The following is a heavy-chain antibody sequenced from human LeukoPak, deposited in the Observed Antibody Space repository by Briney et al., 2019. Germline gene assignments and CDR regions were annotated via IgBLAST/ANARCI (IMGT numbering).Heavy chain of an antibody. CDR3: AREMGDGSGSYYGY. CDR2: ISSSSSYI. CDR1: GFTFSSYS. Sequence: GGSLRLSCAASGFTFSSYSMNWVRQAPGKGLEWVSSISSSSSYIYYADPVKGRFTISRDNAKNSLYLQMNSLRAEDTAVYYCAREMGDGSGSYYGYWGQGTLVTVSS. V-gene: IGHV3-21*01. J-gene: IGHJ4*02. D-gene: IGHD3-10*01.